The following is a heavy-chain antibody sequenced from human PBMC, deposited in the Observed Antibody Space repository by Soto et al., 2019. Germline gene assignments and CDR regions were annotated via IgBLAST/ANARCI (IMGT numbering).Heavy chain of an antibody. V-gene: IGHV1-24*01. D-gene: IGHD3-22*01. CDR3: ATADDSRGNDAFDI. CDR1: GYTLTELS. Sequence: ASVKVSCKVSGYTLTELSMHWVRQAPGKGLEWMGGFDPEDGETIYAQKFQGRVTMTEDTSTDTAYMELSSLRSEDTAVYYCATADDSRGNDAFDIWGQGTRVTVSS. J-gene: IGHJ3*02. CDR2: FDPEDGET.